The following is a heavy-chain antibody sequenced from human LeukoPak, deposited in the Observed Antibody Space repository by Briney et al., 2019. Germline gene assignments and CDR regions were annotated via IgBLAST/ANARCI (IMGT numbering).Heavy chain of an antibody. CDR2: LYYSRST. D-gene: IGHD6-13*01. V-gene: IGHV4-61*01. CDR1: GGSASSGSYY. Sequence: SETLSLTCTVSGGSASSGSYYWTWIRQPPGKGLEWIGYLYYSRSTNYNPSLKSRVTISVDTSKNQFSLKLSSVTAADTAVYYCARYSIAATYYFDYWGQGTLVTVSS. CDR3: ARYSIAATYYFDY. J-gene: IGHJ4*02.